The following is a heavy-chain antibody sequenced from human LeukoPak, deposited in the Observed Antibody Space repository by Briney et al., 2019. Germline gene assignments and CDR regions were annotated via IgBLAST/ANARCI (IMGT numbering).Heavy chain of an antibody. Sequence: PSETLSLTCTVSGGSISGYYWSWIRQPPGKGLEWIWYIYYSGSTNYNPSLKSRVTISVDTSKNQFSLKLSSVTAADTAVYYCARRRRITMVRGVIIDYFDYWGQGTLVTVSS. V-gene: IGHV4-59*12. CDR1: GGSISGYY. CDR3: ARRRRITMVRGVIIDYFDY. CDR2: IYYSGST. D-gene: IGHD3-10*01. J-gene: IGHJ4*02.